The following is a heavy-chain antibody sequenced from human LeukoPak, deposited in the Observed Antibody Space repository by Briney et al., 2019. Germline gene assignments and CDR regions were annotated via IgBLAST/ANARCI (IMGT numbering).Heavy chain of an antibody. J-gene: IGHJ5*02. Sequence: ASVKVSCKASGYTFTGYYMHWVRQAPGQGLEWMGWINPNSGGTNYAQKFQGWVTMTRDTSISTAYMELSRLRSDGTAVYYCARGRSSGWWINWFDPWGQGTLVTVSS. V-gene: IGHV1-2*04. CDR1: GYTFTGYY. CDR2: INPNSGGT. D-gene: IGHD6-19*01. CDR3: ARGRSSGWWINWFDP.